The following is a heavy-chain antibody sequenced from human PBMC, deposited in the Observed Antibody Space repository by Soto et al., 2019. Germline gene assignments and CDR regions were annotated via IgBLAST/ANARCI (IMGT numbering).Heavy chain of an antibody. Sequence: EVQLLESGGGLEQPGGSLRLSCAVSGFTFSSFAMTWVRQAPGKGLEWVSGISGDGISTYYTDSVKGRFTISRDNSKNKLDLQMNTLRVEDTAVYFCAREVWRTVTTRACEYYYAGMQVSGQGATVMVAS. V-gene: IGHV3-23*01. CDR2: ISGDGIST. CDR3: AREVWRTVTTRACEYYYAGMQV. J-gene: IGHJ6*02. CDR1: GFTFSSFA. D-gene: IGHD4-17*01.